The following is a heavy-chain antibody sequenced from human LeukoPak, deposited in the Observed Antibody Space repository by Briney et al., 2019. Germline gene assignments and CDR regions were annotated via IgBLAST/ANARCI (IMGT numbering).Heavy chain of an antibody. CDR3: ARVKKYSSSSGTNYFHMDV. CDR2: SHYSGIT. J-gene: IGHJ6*03. Sequence: SETLSLTCTVSGGSISSYYWSWIRRPPGKGLEWIGYSHYSGITNYNPSLKSRVTISVDTSKNQFSLKLSSVTAADTAVYYCARVKKYSSSSGTNYFHMDVWGKGTTVTVSS. CDR1: GGSISSYY. V-gene: IGHV4-59*01. D-gene: IGHD6-6*01.